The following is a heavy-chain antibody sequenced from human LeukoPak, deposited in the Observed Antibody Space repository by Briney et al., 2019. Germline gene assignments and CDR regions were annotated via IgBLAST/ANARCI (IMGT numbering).Heavy chain of an antibody. CDR3: ARASSPTYYYDSSGSYNFQH. J-gene: IGHJ1*01. V-gene: IGHV3-9*01. D-gene: IGHD3-22*01. CDR2: ISWNSANI. CDR1: GFIFHDYA. Sequence: GRSLRLSCAASGFIFHDYAMHWVRQAPGRGLEWVSGISWNSANIGYADSVKGRFTISRDNAKNSLYLQMNSLRAEDTAVYYCARASSPTYYYDSSGSYNFQHWGQGTLVTVSS.